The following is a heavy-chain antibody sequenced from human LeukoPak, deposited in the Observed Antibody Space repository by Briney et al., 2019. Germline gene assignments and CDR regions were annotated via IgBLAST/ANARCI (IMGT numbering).Heavy chain of an antibody. D-gene: IGHD2-21*02. J-gene: IGHJ6*02. Sequence: SVTVSCTASGGTFSSYAISWVRQAPGQGLEWMGGIIPIFGTANYAQKFQGRVTITADESTSTAYMELSSLRSEDTAVYYCASSECGGDCYYYYYYGMDVWGQGTTVTVSS. CDR1: GGTFSSYA. V-gene: IGHV1-69*13. CDR3: ASSECGGDCYYYYYYGMDV. CDR2: IIPIFGTA.